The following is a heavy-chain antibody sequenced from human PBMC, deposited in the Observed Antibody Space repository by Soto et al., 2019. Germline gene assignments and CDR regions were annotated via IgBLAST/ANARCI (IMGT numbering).Heavy chain of an antibody. V-gene: IGHV1-69*06. Sequence: SVKVSCKASGGTFSSYSISWVRQAPGQGLEWMGGIIPIFGTANYAQKFQGRVTITADKSTSTAYMELSSLRSEDTAVYYCARTYYYGSGSYYYYGMGVWGQGTMVTVSS. CDR2: IIPIFGTA. CDR1: GGTFSSYS. J-gene: IGHJ6*02. D-gene: IGHD3-10*01. CDR3: ARTYYYGSGSYYYYGMGV.